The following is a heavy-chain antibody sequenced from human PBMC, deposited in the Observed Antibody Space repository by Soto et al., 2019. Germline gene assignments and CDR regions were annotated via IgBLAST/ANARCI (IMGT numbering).Heavy chain of an antibody. D-gene: IGHD3-22*01. CDR3: ARGDGDYHDGNGYLGRH. Sequence: GGSLRLSCAASGFTFSSYAMHWVRQAPGKGLEWVAVISYDGSNKYYADSVKGRFTISRDNSKNTLYLQMNSLRAEDTAVYYCARGDGDYHDGNGYLGRHWGQGT. CDR1: GFTFSSYA. V-gene: IGHV3-30-3*01. CDR2: ISYDGSNK. J-gene: IGHJ4*02.